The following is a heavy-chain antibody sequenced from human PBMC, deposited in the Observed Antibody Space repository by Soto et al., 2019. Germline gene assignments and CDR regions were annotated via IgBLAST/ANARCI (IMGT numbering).Heavy chain of an antibody. CDR3: SRAPFDSSGYFGY. D-gene: IGHD3-22*01. J-gene: IGHJ4*02. Sequence: QVQLVESGGGVVQPGRSLRLSCAASGFTFSRYSMHWVRQAPGKGLEWVAAISYDETNESYADSVKGRFTISRDTSKDTLFLQMSSLRPDDTAVYFCSRAPFDSSGYFGYWGQGALGTVSS. V-gene: IGHV3-30-3*01. CDR1: GFTFSRYS. CDR2: ISYDETNE.